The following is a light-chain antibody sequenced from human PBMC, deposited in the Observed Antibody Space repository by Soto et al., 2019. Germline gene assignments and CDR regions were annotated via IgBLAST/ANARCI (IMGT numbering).Light chain of an antibody. J-gene: IGKJ4*01. Sequence: EIVMTQSPATLSVSPGERATLSCRASQSFRSSFLAWYQQKPGQAPSLLIYGASTRATGIPARFSGSGSGTEFTLTINSLQSEDFAVYYCQQYSNWPLTFGQGTKVDIK. CDR3: QQYSNWPLT. CDR1: QSFRSSF. CDR2: GAS. V-gene: IGKV3-15*01.